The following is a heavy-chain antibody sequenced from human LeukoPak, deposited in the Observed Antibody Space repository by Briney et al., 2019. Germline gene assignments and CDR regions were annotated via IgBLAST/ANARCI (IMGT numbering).Heavy chain of an antibody. V-gene: IGHV3-53*01. Sequence: PGGSLRLSCVLSGLTVTTNYMSWVRQAPGKGLEWVSVLYAGGETYYAESVKGRFTISRDTSKNTVYLQMDSLRAEDTAVYYCAKDPRYCGGDCYSDYMDVWGKGTTVTVSS. J-gene: IGHJ6*03. CDR1: GLTVTTNY. D-gene: IGHD2-21*01. CDR3: AKDPRYCGGDCYSDYMDV. CDR2: LYAGGET.